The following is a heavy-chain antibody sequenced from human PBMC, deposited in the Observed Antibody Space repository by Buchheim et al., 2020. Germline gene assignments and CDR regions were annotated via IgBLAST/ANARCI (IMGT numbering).Heavy chain of an antibody. CDR3: ARVGPRGYSGYDRPYYFDY. J-gene: IGHJ4*02. CDR1: GFTFSSYW. V-gene: IGHV3-7*01. CDR2: IKQDGSEK. Sequence: EVQLVESGGGLVQPGGPLRLSCAASGFTFSSYWMSWVRQAPGKGLEWVANIKQDGSEKYYVDSVKGRFTISRDNAKNSLYLQMNSLRAEDTAVYYCARVGPRGYSGYDRPYYFDYWGQGTL. D-gene: IGHD5-12*01.